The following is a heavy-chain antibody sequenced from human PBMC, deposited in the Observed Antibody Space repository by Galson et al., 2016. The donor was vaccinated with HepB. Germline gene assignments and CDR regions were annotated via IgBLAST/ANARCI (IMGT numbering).Heavy chain of an antibody. V-gene: IGHV3-49*03. D-gene: IGHD3-3*01. CDR2: IRSNGYGGTT. CDR3: SRVVGLDYDFWSGYPDFDY. Sequence: SLRLSCAASGFTFHNYAMSWFRQAPGKGLEWVGLIRSNGYGGTTEYAASARGTFSISRDDSKNIAYLQMNSLKNEDTAVYYCSRVVGLDYDFWSGYPDFDYWGQGALVTVSS. J-gene: IGHJ4*02. CDR1: GFTFHNYA.